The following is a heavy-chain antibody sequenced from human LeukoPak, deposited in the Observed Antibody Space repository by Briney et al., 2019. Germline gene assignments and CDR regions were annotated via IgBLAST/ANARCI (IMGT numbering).Heavy chain of an antibody. CDR3: ATFGIAARPYDWFDP. D-gene: IGHD6-6*01. CDR1: GYTLTESS. J-gene: IGHJ5*02. CDR2: FDPEDGET. V-gene: IGHV1-24*01. Sequence: ASVKVSCKVSGYTLTESSMHWVRQAPGKGLEWMGGFDPEDGETIYAQKFQSRVTMTEDSSTDTAYMELSSLRSEDTAVYYCATFGIAARPYDWFDPWGQGTLVTVSS.